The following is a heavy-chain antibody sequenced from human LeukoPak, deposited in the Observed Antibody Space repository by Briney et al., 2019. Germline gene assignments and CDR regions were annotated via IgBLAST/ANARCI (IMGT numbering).Heavy chain of an antibody. D-gene: IGHD6-13*01. CDR2: ISGSGGST. V-gene: IGHV3-23*01. Sequence: PGGSLRLSCAASGFTFSSYAMSWVRQAPGKGLEWVSAISGSGGSTYYADSVKGRFTISRDNSKNTLYLQMNSLRAEDTAVYYCARAYSRSWYRWFDPWGQGTLVTVSS. J-gene: IGHJ5*02. CDR1: GFTFSSYA. CDR3: ARAYSRSWYRWFDP.